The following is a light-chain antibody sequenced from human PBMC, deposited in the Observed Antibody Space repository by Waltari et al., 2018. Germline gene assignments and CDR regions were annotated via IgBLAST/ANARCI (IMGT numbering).Light chain of an antibody. CDR2: EGS. CDR1: SSDVGAYNF. CDR3: SSYAGSDNLGV. V-gene: IGLV2-8*01. J-gene: IGLJ1*01. Sequence: QSALTQPPSASGSPGQSVTISCTGTSSDVGAYNFVSWYQQHPGKAPKLLIYEGSTRPSGVPDRFSGSKSGITASLTVSGLQAEYEADYYCSSYAGSDNLGVFGTVTMVTVL.